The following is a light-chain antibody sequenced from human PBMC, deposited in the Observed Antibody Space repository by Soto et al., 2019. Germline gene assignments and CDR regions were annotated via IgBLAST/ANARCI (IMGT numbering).Light chain of an antibody. CDR1: ESLVHSDGNTY. V-gene: IGKV2-24*01. CDR2: RTS. CDR3: MQGTQYPWT. J-gene: IGKJ1*01. Sequence: DLVMTQTPVSSPVTLGQSASISCTSSESLVHSDGNTYLSWLQQRPGQPPRLLIYRTSNRFSGVPDRLRGSGAGTDFTLKISRVEAEDVGIYYCMQGTQYPWTFGQGTKVEIK.